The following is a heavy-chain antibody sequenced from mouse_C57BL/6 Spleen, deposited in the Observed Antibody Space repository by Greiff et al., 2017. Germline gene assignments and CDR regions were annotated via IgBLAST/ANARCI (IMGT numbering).Heavy chain of an antibody. CDR3: ARYDYDGDAYYYAMDY. CDR2: IYPRDGST. CDR1: GYTFTSYD. V-gene: IGHV1-85*01. J-gene: IGHJ4*01. D-gene: IGHD2-4*01. Sequence: QVQLQQSGPELVKPGASVKLSCKASGYTFTSYDINWVKQRPGQGLEWIGWIYPRDGSTKYNEKFKGKATLTVDPSSSTAYMELHSLTSEDSAVYFCARYDYDGDAYYYAMDYWGQGTSVTVAS.